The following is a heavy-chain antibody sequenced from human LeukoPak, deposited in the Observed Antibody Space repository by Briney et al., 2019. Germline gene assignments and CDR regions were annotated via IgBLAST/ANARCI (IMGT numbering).Heavy chain of an antibody. D-gene: IGHD5-12*01. CDR2: IHPSDSET. Sequence: GESLKISCRASGHNFTDYWIAWVRQLPGKGLEWVGIIHPSDSETQYSPSFQGQVTISADNSITTAYLQWSGLKAPDTAIYYCARRGYSGYSPLDSWGQGTLVFVSS. J-gene: IGHJ4*02. CDR3: ARRGYSGYSPLDS. V-gene: IGHV5-51*01. CDR1: GHNFTDYW.